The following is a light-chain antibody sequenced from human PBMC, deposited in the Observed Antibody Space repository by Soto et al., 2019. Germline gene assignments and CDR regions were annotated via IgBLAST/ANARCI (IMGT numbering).Light chain of an antibody. V-gene: IGLV2-23*01. J-gene: IGLJ3*02. CDR3: CSYAVSSPWV. Sequence: QSVLTQPASVSGSPGQSITISCTGTSSDVGSYNLVSWYQQHPGKAPKLMIYEGSKRPSGVSNRFSGSKSGNTASLTISGLQAEDEADYYCCSYAVSSPWVFGGGTKLTVL. CDR1: SSDVGSYNL. CDR2: EGS.